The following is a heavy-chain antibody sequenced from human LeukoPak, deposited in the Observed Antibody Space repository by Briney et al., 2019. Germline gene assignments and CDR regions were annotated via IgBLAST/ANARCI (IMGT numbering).Heavy chain of an antibody. V-gene: IGHV3-48*04. CDR3: ARDHRYAFDN. Sequence: PGGPLRLSCEAPDLTFMVYSMTGAGKAPGKGLEWISYVGISSGNTKYADSVKGRFTISGDSAKNSVFLQMNSLRVEDTAVYYCARDHRYAFDNWGQGTLVTVSS. CDR2: VGISSGNT. J-gene: IGHJ4*02. D-gene: IGHD5-12*01. CDR1: DLTFMVYS.